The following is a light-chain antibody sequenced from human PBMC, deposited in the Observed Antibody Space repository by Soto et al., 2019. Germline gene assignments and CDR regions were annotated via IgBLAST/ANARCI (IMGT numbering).Light chain of an antibody. V-gene: IGKV3-15*01. CDR1: QSVSSN. J-gene: IGKJ1*01. CDR2: GAS. Sequence: EIVMTQSPATLSVSPGERPTLSCRASQSVSSNLAWYQQKPGQAPRLLIYGASTRATGIPARFSGSGSGTEFTLTISSLQSEDFALYYCQQYNNWPQTFGQGTKVEIK. CDR3: QQYNNWPQT.